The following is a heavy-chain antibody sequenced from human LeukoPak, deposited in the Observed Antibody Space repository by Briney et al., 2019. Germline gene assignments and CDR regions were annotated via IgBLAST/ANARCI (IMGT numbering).Heavy chain of an antibody. CDR2: INHSGST. D-gene: IGHD2-15*01. V-gene: IGHV4-34*01. Sequence: SETLSLTCAVYGGSFSGYYWSWIRQPPGKGLEWIGEINHSGSTNYNPSLKSRVTISVDTSKNQFSLKLSSVTAADTAVYYCARVVAATNYYYYYYMDVWGKGTTVTVSS. J-gene: IGHJ6*03. CDR3: ARVVAATNYYYYYYMDV. CDR1: GGSFSGYY.